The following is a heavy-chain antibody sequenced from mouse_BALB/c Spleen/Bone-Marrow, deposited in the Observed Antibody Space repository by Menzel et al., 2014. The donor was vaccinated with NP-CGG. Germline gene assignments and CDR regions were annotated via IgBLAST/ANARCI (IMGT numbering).Heavy chain of an antibody. CDR3: AEGYDSWFAY. J-gene: IGHJ3*01. Sequence: VQLQQPGAELVKPGASVKLSCTASGFNIEDTYVHWAKQRPEQGLEWIGRIDPANGNTKYDPKFQGKATVTSDTSSNTAYLHLNSLTSEDTAVYYCAEGYDSWFAYWGQGTLVTVSA. CDR1: GFNIEDTY. CDR2: IDPANGNT. V-gene: IGHV14-3*02. D-gene: IGHD2-2*01.